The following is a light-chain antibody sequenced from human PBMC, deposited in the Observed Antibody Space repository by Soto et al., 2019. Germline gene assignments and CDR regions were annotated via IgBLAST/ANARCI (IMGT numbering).Light chain of an antibody. Sequence: DIQMTQSPSSLSASVGDRVTITCRTSQSINTYLNWYQQKPGKAPNLLIYTTSHLHSGVPSRFSGSGSGSDFTLTISSQQPEDFANYFCHQGDRTPYTFGQGTTLEI. CDR2: TTS. CDR3: HQGDRTPYT. J-gene: IGKJ2*01. V-gene: IGKV1-39*01. CDR1: QSINTY.